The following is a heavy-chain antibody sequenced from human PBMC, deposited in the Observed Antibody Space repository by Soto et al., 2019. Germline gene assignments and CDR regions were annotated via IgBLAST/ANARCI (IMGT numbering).Heavy chain of an antibody. J-gene: IGHJ3*02. CDR2: ISGSGGST. CDR3: AKDKGSCYRCTHDAFDI. D-gene: IGHD2-15*01. CDR1: GFTFSSYA. Sequence: GGSLRLSCAASGFTFSSYAMSWVRQAPGKGLEWVSAISGSGGSTYYADSVKGRFTISRDNSKNTLYLQMNSLRAEDTAVYYCAKDKGSCYRCTHDAFDIWGQGTMVTVSS. V-gene: IGHV3-23*01.